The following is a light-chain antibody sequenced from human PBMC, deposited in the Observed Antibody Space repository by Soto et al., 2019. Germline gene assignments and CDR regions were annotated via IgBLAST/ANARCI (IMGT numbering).Light chain of an antibody. CDR2: GAS. V-gene: IGKV3-20*01. Sequence: EIVLTQSPGTLSLFPGERATLSCRASQSLTTRYLACYQQKPGQAPRLLIYGASSRATGIPDRFSSSGSGTAFTLTISRLEPEDFAVYSCQQYGSSPTFGQGTRLEIK. J-gene: IGKJ5*01. CDR1: QSLTTRY. CDR3: QQYGSSPT.